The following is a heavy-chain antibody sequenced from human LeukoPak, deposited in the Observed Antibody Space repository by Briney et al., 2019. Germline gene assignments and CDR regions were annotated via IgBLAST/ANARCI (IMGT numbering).Heavy chain of an antibody. D-gene: IGHD1-26*01. CDR3: ARDKGALSAFDGGLDY. CDR1: GFTFSRYW. V-gene: IGHV3-7*01. J-gene: IGHJ4*02. Sequence: PGGSLRLSCAASGFTFSRYWMSWVRQAPGKGLEWVANIKQDESEKYYVDSVKGRFTISRDNAKNSLYLQMNSLRAEDTAVYYCARDKGALSAFDGGLDYWGQGTLVTVSS. CDR2: IKQDESEK.